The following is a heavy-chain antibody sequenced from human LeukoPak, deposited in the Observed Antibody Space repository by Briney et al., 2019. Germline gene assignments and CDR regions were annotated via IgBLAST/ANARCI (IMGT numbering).Heavy chain of an antibody. Sequence: ASVKVSCKASGYTFTSYGISWVRQAPGQGLEWMGWISAYNGNTNYAQNPQGRVTMTTDTSTSTAYMERRSLRSDDTAVYHCARGTGAYTTLPLDYWGQGTLVTVSS. V-gene: IGHV1-18*01. J-gene: IGHJ4*02. CDR3: ARGTGAYTTLPLDY. CDR2: ISAYNGNT. D-gene: IGHD1-14*01. CDR1: GYTFTSYG.